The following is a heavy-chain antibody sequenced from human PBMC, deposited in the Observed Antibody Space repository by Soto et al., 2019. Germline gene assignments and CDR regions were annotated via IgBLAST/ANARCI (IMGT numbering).Heavy chain of an antibody. V-gene: IGHV4-61*08. Sequence: PSETLSLTCSVSGGSVSSGGYYWNWIRQPPGKGLEWIGFISYNERTNYNPSLKSRVTISVDTSKIQFSLKLSSVTAADTAVYYCASEGGSYLAGFDYWGQGTLVTVS. CDR3: ASEGGSYLAGFDY. CDR2: ISYNERT. J-gene: IGHJ4*02. D-gene: IGHD1-26*01. CDR1: GGSVSSGGYY.